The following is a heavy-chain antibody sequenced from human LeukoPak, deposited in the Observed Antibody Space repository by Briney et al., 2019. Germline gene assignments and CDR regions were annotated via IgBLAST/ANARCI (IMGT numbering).Heavy chain of an antibody. Sequence: GGSLRLSCAVSGSTFSSYWMSWFRQAPGKGLEWVANINQDGSQKFSVDSVKGRFTISRDNAKNSLSLQMNSLRVEDTAVYYCARDWFDGDYDRFDYWGQGTLVTVSS. V-gene: IGHV3-7*03. D-gene: IGHD4-17*01. CDR1: GSTFSSYW. CDR2: INQDGSQK. J-gene: IGHJ4*02. CDR3: ARDWFDGDYDRFDY.